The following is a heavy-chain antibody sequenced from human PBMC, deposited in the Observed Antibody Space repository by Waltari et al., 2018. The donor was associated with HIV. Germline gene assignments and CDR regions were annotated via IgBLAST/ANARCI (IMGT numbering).Heavy chain of an antibody. J-gene: IGHJ2*01. Sequence: EVQLVESGGGLVKPGGSVRISCAASGFTVTNAWMRVVRQAPGNGLEWVGRIKSKTDGGTTDDAAPVKVRFTISRDDSKNTLDLQMSSLKTEDTAGYYCTTYGDVVWYFDLWGRGTLVTVSS. CDR3: TTYGDVVWYFDL. V-gene: IGHV3-15*01. D-gene: IGHD4-17*01. CDR2: IKSKTDGGTT. CDR1: GFTVTNAW.